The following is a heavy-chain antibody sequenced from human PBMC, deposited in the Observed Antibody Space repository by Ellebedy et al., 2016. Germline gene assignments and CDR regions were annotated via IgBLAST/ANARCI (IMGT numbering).Heavy chain of an antibody. D-gene: IGHD3-16*01. CDR1: GYSFTMYW. CDR2: IFPGASDI. CDR3: AAAYDGNFHWDC. Sequence: GESLKISXKASGYSFTMYWIVWVRQMPGKGLEWMGIIFPGASDIRYSPSFQGQVTISADKSTNTAYLQWSSLKAADTALYHCAAAYDGNFHWDCWGQGTLVTVSS. V-gene: IGHV5-51*01. J-gene: IGHJ4*02.